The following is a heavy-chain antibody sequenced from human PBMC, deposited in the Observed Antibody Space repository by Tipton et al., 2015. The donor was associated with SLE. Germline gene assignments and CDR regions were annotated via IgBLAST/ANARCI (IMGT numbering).Heavy chain of an antibody. CDR1: AGSFSGYR. CDR3: ARLNSGTGDFEH. Sequence: GLVKPSETLSLTCAIYAGSFSGYRWSWIRQPPGKGLEWVGSIYDNGNTYYNPSLQSRVTISVETPKTHFSLKMSSVTAADTAVYYCARLNSGTGDFEHWGQGTLVIVSS. J-gene: IGHJ4*02. D-gene: IGHD7-27*01. CDR2: IYDNGNT. V-gene: IGHV4-34*01.